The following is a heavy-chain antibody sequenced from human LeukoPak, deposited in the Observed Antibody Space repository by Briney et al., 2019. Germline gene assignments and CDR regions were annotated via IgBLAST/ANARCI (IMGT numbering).Heavy chain of an antibody. V-gene: IGHV3-NL1*01. D-gene: IGHD6-19*01. J-gene: IGHJ4*02. Sequence: GGSLRLSCAASGFTFSSYGMHWVRQAPGKGLEWVSVIYSGGSTYYADSVKGRFTISRDNSKNTLYLQMNSLRAEDTAVYYCARDRQGIAVADWGQGTLVTVSS. CDR1: GFTFSSYG. CDR2: IYSGGST. CDR3: ARDRQGIAVAD.